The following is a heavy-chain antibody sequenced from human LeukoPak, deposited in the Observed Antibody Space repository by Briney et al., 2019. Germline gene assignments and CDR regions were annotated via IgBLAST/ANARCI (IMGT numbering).Heavy chain of an antibody. CDR1: GFTFSNYW. V-gene: IGHV3-74*01. J-gene: IGHJ4*02. CDR2: IKSDGSST. Sequence: GGSLRLSCAASGFTFSNYWMHWVRQAPGKGPVWGSRIKSDGSSTRFADSVQGRFTISRDNGKNTVYLQMNSLRAEDTAVYYCARGGDTSNWYPGYFDYWGQGALVTVSS. D-gene: IGHD6-13*01. CDR3: ARGGDTSNWYPGYFDY.